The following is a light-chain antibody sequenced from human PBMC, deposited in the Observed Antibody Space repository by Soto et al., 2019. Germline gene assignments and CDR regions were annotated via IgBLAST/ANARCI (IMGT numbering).Light chain of an antibody. J-gene: IGLJ1*01. CDR1: SSNIGNNA. CDR3: QSYDSILSGSV. Sequence: QSVLTQPPSVSEAPRQRVTISCSGSSSNIGNNAVHWYQHLPGTAPKLLITDDTSRPSGVPDRFSGSKSGASASLAITGLQAEDEADYYCQSYDSILSGSVFGTGTKLTVL. V-gene: IGLV1-40*01. CDR2: DDT.